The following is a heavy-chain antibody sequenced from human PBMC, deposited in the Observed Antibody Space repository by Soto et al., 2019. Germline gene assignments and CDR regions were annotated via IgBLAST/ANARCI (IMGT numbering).Heavy chain of an antibody. CDR1: GDSITSGGYY. J-gene: IGHJ6*02. V-gene: IGHV4-61*08. Sequence: TSETLSLTCNVSGDSITSGGYYWSWIRQQPGKGLEWIGYVYHSGSTNYNPSLKSRVTISVDTSKNQFSLKLSSVTAADTAVYYCARDTHYYGMDVWGQGTTVTVSS. CDR2: VYHSGST. CDR3: ARDTHYYGMDV.